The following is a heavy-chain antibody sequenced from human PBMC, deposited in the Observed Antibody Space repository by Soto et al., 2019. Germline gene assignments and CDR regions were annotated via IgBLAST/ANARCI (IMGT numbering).Heavy chain of an antibody. CDR1: GDSFNDYY. D-gene: IGHD5-12*01. V-gene: IGHV1-2*04. Sequence: QVQLVQSGAEVRKPGASVTVSCRSSGDSFNDYYIHWVRQAPGQGLEWMGWINPNSGVTKYAQKLQGWVSITRDTSIRIVYMQLSRLRSDDTAVDYCARESGGATATLDYYYFYMDVWGTGTTVTVSS. CDR3: ARESGGATATLDYYYFYMDV. J-gene: IGHJ6*03. CDR2: INPNSGVT.